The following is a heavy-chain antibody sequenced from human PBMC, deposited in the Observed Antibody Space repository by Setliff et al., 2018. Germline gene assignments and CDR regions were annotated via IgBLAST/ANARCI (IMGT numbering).Heavy chain of an antibody. CDR1: GYTFTSYA. V-gene: IGHV1-3*01. J-gene: IGHJ6*03. CDR2: INAGNGNT. Sequence: ASVKVSCKASGYTFTSYAMHWVRQAPGQRLEWMGWINAGNGNTKYSRKFQGRVTITRDTSASTAYMELSRLRSEDTAVYYCARGATVVIYYYMDVWGKGTTVTVSS. CDR3: ARGATVVIYYYMDV. D-gene: IGHD4-17*01.